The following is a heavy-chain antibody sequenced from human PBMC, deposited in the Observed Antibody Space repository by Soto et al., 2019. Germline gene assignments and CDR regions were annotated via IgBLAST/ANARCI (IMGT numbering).Heavy chain of an antibody. Sequence: QVQLVESGGGVVQPGRSLRLSCAASGFTFSSYGMHWVRQAPGKGLEWVAVIWYDGSNKYYADSVKGRFTISRDNSKNSLYLQMNSLRAEDTAVYYCESGGGRFWRHAFDIWGQGTMVTVSS. CDR1: GFTFSSYG. CDR2: IWYDGSNK. CDR3: ESGGGRFWRHAFDI. J-gene: IGHJ3*02. V-gene: IGHV3-33*01. D-gene: IGHD3-3*01.